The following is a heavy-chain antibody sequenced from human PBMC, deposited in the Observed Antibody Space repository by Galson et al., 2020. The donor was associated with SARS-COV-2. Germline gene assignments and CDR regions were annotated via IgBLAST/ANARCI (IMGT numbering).Heavy chain of an antibody. CDR2: LYTGESDT. D-gene: IGHD6-6*01. V-gene: IGHV5-51*01. J-gene: IGHJ4*02. CDR3: ARHNSSSSCWGLYYLDY. Sequence: HAESMKISCKGSGYSFTSYWIGWVRQMPGKGLEWLGLLYTGESDTRYSPSFQGQFTISAVKSISTAYLQWSSLKAAHTAMYYCARHNSSSSCWGLYYLDYWGQGTLVTVSS. CDR1: GYSFTSYW.